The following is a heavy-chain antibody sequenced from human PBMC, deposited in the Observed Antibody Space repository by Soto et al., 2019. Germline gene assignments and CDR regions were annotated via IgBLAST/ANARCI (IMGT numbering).Heavy chain of an antibody. CDR3: ARDRKFTY. V-gene: IGHV4-59*01. CDR1: GGSISSYY. CDR2: IYYSGST. J-gene: IGHJ4*02. Sequence: SETLSLTCTVSGGSISSYYWSWIRQPPGKGLEWIGYIYYSGSTNYNPSLKSRVTISVDTSKNQFSLKLSSVTAADTAVYYCARDRKFTYWGQGTLVTVSS.